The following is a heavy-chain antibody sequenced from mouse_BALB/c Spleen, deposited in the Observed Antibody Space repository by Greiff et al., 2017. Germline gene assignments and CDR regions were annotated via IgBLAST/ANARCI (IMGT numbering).Heavy chain of an antibody. V-gene: IGHV3-2*02. CDR2: ISYSGST. Sequence: EVKLQESGPGLVKPSQSLSLTCTVSGYSITSDYAWNWIRQFPGNHLGLMGYISYSGSTNYNPSLKSRISITLDTSKNQFFLQLNSVTTEDTATYYCASPITTNSMDYWGQGTSVTVSS. J-gene: IGHJ4*01. CDR3: ASPITTNSMDY. D-gene: IGHD1-1*01. CDR1: GYSITSDYA.